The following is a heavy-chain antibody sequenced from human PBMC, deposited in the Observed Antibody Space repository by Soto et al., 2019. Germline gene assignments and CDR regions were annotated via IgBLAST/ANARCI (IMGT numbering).Heavy chain of an antibody. Sequence: EVQLVETGGGLVKPGGSLRLSCAASGFTFSSYSMNWVRQAPGKGLEWVSSISSSSSYIYYADSVKGRFTISRDNAKNSLDLQMNSLRVEDTAVYYCARGGYCTNGVCSFTDWGQGTLVTVSS. D-gene: IGHD2-8*01. CDR1: GFTFSSYS. V-gene: IGHV3-21*01. CDR3: ARGGYCTNGVCSFTD. J-gene: IGHJ4*02. CDR2: ISSSSSYI.